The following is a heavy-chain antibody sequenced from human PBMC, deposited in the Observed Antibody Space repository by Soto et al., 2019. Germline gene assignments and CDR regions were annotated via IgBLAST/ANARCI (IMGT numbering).Heavy chain of an antibody. CDR3: AKSSTFVGELGY. V-gene: IGHV3-30*18. Sequence: QVQLVESGGGVVQPGRSLRLSCAASGFTFSSYGMHWVRQAPGKGLERVAVISYDGSNKYYADSVKGLFTISRDNSKNTLYLQMNSLRAEDTAVYYCAKSSTFVGELGYWGQGTLVTVSS. CDR2: ISYDGSNK. CDR1: GFTFSSYG. D-gene: IGHD3-16*01. J-gene: IGHJ4*02.